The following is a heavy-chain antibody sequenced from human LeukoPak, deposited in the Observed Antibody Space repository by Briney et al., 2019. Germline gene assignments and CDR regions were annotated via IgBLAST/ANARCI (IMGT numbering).Heavy chain of an antibody. J-gene: IGHJ5*02. CDR3: AREARIAAAGPPDWFDP. CDR2: IIPIFGTA. V-gene: IGHV1-69*13. D-gene: IGHD6-13*01. CDR1: EGTFSSYA. Sequence: ASVKVSCKASEGTFSSYAISWVRQAPGQGLEWMGGIIPIFGTANYAQKFQGRVTITADESTSTAYMELSSLRSEDTAVYYCAREARIAAAGPPDWFDPWGQGTLVTVSS.